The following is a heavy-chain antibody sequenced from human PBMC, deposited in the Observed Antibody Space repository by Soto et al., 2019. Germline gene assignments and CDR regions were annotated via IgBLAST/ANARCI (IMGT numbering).Heavy chain of an antibody. CDR3: ARVKGVAGPFDY. Sequence: PGGSLRLSCAASGFTFSSYVMHWVRQAPGKGLEWVAVISYDGSNKYYADSVKGRFTISRDNSKNTLYLQMNSLRAEDTAVYYCARVKGVAGPFDYWGQGTLVTVSS. CDR1: GFTFSSYV. J-gene: IGHJ4*02. CDR2: ISYDGSNK. D-gene: IGHD6-19*01. V-gene: IGHV3-30-3*01.